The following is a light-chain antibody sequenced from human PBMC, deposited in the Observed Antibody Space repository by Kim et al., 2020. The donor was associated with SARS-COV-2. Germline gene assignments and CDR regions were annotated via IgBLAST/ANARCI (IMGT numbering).Light chain of an antibody. Sequence: VSPGERPPLSCRASQSVSSNLAWYQQKPGPAPRLLIYGASTRATGIPARFSGSGSATEFTLTISSLQSEDFAVYYCQQYNNWPGTFGQGTKVDIK. CDR3: QQYNNWPGT. CDR1: QSVSSN. J-gene: IGKJ1*01. CDR2: GAS. V-gene: IGKV3-15*01.